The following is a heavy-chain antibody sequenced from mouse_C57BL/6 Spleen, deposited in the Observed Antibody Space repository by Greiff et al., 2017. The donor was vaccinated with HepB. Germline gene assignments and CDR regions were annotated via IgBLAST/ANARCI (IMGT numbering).Heavy chain of an antibody. D-gene: IGHD2-2*01. J-gene: IGHJ2*01. Sequence: EVKLQESGGDLVKPGGSLKLSCAASGFTFSSYGMSWVRQTPDKRLEWVATISSGGSYTYYPDSVKGRFTISRDNAKNTLYLQMSSLKSEDTAMYYCARLSTMVTTDYWGQGTTLTVSS. CDR1: GFTFSSYG. CDR2: ISSGGSYT. V-gene: IGHV5-6*01. CDR3: ARLSTMVTTDY.